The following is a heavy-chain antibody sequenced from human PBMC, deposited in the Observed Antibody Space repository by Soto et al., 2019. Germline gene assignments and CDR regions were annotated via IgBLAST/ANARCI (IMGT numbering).Heavy chain of an antibody. Sequence: SETLSLTCTVSCDSMKSGTYSWDWLRQSPGKGLEWIGCFWSTGATYYNPSLKGRVTISLDTSKNQFSLNLNSVTAADTAVYFCARRPLGYFDSWGRGTPVTVSS. V-gene: IGHV4-39*01. CDR1: CDSMKSGTYS. CDR3: ARRPLGYFDS. D-gene: IGHD6-13*01. CDR2: FWSTGAT. J-gene: IGHJ4*02.